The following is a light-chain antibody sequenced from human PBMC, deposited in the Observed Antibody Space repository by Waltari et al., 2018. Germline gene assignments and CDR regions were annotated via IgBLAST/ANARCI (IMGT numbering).Light chain of an antibody. Sequence: DIQMTQFPSAMSASIGDTVTITCGATRGISNYLAWFQHRPGKVPRRLIYAASTLHAGVPSRFSGGGSGTQFTLTISGLQPEDSATYYCLHHNNYPWAFGQGTKVEIK. J-gene: IGKJ1*01. CDR3: LHHNNYPWA. V-gene: IGKV1-17*03. CDR1: RGISNY. CDR2: AAS.